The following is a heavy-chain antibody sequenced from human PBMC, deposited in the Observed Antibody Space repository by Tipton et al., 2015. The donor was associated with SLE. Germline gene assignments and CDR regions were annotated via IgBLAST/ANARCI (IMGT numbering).Heavy chain of an antibody. V-gene: IGHV4-38-2*01. CDR2: IYHSGST. D-gene: IGHD6-13*01. CDR3: ARGNIAAAGTVYFDY. Sequence: TLSLTCAVSGYSISSGYYWGWIRQPPGKGLEWIGSIYHSGSTYYNPSLKSRVTISVDTSKNQFSLKLSSVTAADTAVYYCARGNIAAAGTVYFDYWGQGTLVTVSS. J-gene: IGHJ4*02. CDR1: GYSISSGYY.